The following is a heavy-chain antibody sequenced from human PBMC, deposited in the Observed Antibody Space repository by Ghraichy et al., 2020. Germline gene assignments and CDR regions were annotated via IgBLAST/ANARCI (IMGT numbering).Heavy chain of an antibody. CDR3: AKGVIAALLSSYYFDY. V-gene: IGHV3-23*01. CDR1: GFTFSSYA. J-gene: IGHJ4*02. Sequence: GGSLRLSCAASGFTFSSYAMSWVRQAPGKGLEWVSGISGSGGSTYYADSVKGRFTISRDNSKNTLYLQMNSLRAEDTAVYYCAKGVIAALLSSYYFDYWGQGALVTVSS. D-gene: IGHD6-6*01. CDR2: ISGSGGST.